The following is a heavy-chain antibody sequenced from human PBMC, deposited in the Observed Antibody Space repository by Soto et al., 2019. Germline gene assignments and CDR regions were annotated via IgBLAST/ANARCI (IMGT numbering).Heavy chain of an antibody. D-gene: IGHD6-19*01. V-gene: IGHV4-59*01. CDR2: IYYSGST. CDR3: AREPLAVAGTSHFDY. CDR1: GGSISSYY. Sequence: PSEMLSLTCTVSGGSISSYYWSWIRQPPGKGLEWIGYIYYSGSTNYNPSLKSRVTISVDTSKNQFSLKLSSVTAADTAVYYCAREPLAVAGTSHFDYWGQGTLVTVSS. J-gene: IGHJ4*02.